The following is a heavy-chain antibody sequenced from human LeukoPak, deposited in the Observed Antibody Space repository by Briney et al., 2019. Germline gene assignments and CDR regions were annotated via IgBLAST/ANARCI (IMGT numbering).Heavy chain of an antibody. CDR1: GFTFSSYE. Sequence: PGGSLRLSCAASGFTFSSYEMNWVRQAPGKGLEWVSYISSSGSTRYYADSVKGRFTISRDNAKNSLYLQMNSLRAEDTAVYCCARGFTGWVTSPIDYWGQGTLVTVSS. J-gene: IGHJ4*02. CDR3: ARGFTGWVTSPIDY. V-gene: IGHV3-48*03. CDR2: ISSSGSTR. D-gene: IGHD2-2*01.